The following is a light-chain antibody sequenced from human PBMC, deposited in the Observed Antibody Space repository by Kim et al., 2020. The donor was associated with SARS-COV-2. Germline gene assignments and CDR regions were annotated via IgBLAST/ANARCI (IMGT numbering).Light chain of an antibody. Sequence: VSPGKRVTHAGGASESISSNLARYHQTPGQPPRLLIHDAATRAPGVPDRFSGSGSGTEFSLTISSLQSEDSAVYYCQQYNTWPMYTFGQGTKLEI. V-gene: IGKV3-15*01. CDR3: QQYNTWPMYT. CDR1: ESISSN. CDR2: DAA. J-gene: IGKJ2*01.